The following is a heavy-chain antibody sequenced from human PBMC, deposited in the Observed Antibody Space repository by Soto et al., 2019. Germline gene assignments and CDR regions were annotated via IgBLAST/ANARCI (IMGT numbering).Heavy chain of an antibody. CDR1: GFTFSSYA. D-gene: IGHD3-16*02. CDR3: ARDRLRWSELSLIGYFDY. CDR2: ISYDGNNK. J-gene: IGHJ4*02. Sequence: QVQLVESGGGVVQPGRSLRLSCTASGFTFSSYAMHWVRQAPGSGLGWVATISYDGNNKYYADSVKGRFTISRDNSRNREDLQMNSLRADYTAVSDCARDRLRWSELSLIGYFDYWGQGTLVTVSS. V-gene: IGHV3-30-3*01.